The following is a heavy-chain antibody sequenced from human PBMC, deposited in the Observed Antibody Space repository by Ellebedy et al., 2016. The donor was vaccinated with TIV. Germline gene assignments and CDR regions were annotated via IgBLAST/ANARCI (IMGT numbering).Heavy chain of an antibody. J-gene: IGHJ2*01. CDR2: ISSGITTT. Sequence: ESLKISCAATGFTFSSYSMNWVRQAPGKGLEWVSYISSGITTTYYADSVKGRFTISRDNAKNSLYLQMNSLRDEDTAVYYCARDGNSVGGTYWYFDLWGRGTLVTVSA. D-gene: IGHD1-26*01. CDR1: GFTFSSYS. CDR3: ARDGNSVGGTYWYFDL. V-gene: IGHV3-48*02.